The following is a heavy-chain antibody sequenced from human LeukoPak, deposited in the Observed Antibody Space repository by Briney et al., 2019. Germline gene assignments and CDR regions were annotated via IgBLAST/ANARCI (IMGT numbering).Heavy chain of an antibody. J-gene: IGHJ4*02. CDR3: AKGVGYGGYELPIDY. CDR1: GFTFSSYA. D-gene: IGHD5-12*01. Sequence: PGGSLRLSCAASGFTFSSYAMSWVRQAPGKGLEWVSAISGSGGSTYYADSVKGRFTISRDNSKNTLYLQMNSLRAEDTAVYYCAKGVGYGGYELPIDYWGQGTLVTVSS. CDR2: ISGSGGST. V-gene: IGHV3-23*01.